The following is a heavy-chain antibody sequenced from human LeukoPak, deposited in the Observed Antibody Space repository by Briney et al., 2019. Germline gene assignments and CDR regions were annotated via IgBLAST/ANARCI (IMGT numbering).Heavy chain of an antibody. J-gene: IGHJ4*02. CDR2: INHSGST. Sequence: PSETLSLTCAVYGGSFSGYYWSWIRQPPGKGLEWIGEINHSGSTNYNPSLKSRVTISVDTSKNQFSLKLSSVTAADTAVYYCARGRSEVDIVVAVAATSGTQDFDYWGQGTLVTVSS. CDR3: ARGRSEVDIVVAVAATSGTQDFDY. CDR1: GGSFSGYY. D-gene: IGHD2-15*01. V-gene: IGHV4-34*01.